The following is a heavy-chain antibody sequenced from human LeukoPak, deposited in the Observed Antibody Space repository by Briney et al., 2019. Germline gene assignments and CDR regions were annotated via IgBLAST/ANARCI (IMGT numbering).Heavy chain of an antibody. V-gene: IGHV1-18*04. CDR3: ARLGLWKYYFDY. D-gene: IGHD2/OR15-2a*01. CDR1: GYTFTEYY. CDR2: ISANNGNT. J-gene: IGHJ4*02. Sequence: ASVKVSCKASGYTFTEYYIHWVRQAPGQGLEWMGWISANNGNTNYAQKFQDRVTMTTDTSTTTAYMELTSLRSDDTAVYYCARLGLWKYYFDYWGQGTLVTVSS.